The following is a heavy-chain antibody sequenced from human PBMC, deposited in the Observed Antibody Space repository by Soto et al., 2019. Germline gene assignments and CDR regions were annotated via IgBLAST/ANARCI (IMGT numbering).Heavy chain of an antibody. CDR1: GGSISSSSYY. CDR2: IYYSGGT. V-gene: IGHV4-39*01. Sequence: QLQLQESGPGLVKPSETLSLTCTVSGGSISSSSYYWGWIRQPPGKGLEWIGSIYYSGGTYYNPSLKSRVSISVDTSKNQFSLKLSSVTAADTAVYYCATNNGECGSIFDYWGQGTLVTVSS. CDR3: ATNNGECGSIFDY. D-gene: IGHD2-8*01. J-gene: IGHJ4*02.